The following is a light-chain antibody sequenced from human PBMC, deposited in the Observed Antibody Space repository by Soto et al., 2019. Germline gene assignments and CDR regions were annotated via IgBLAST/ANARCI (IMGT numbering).Light chain of an antibody. CDR2: GAS. V-gene: IGKV3-20*01. CDR1: QSVSSSY. CDR3: QQYGSSLIT. Sequence: EIVLTQSPATLSLSTGERATISCRASQSVSSSYLAWYQQKPGQAPRLLIYGASSRATGIPDRFSGSGSGTDFTLTISRLDPEDFAVYYCQQYGSSLITFGQGTRLEIK. J-gene: IGKJ5*01.